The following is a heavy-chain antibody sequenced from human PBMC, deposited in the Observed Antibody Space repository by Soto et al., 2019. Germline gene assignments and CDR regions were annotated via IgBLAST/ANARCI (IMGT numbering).Heavy chain of an antibody. CDR2: IIPIFGTA. D-gene: IGHD4-17*01. V-gene: IGHV1-69*13. CDR3: ARDDYGGNSVGNAFDI. CDR1: GGTFSSYA. J-gene: IGHJ3*02. Sequence: GASVKVSCKASGGTFSSYAISWVRQAPGQGLEWMGGIIPIFGTANYAQKFQGRVTITADESTSTAYMELSSLRSEDTAVYYCARDDYGGNSVGNAFDIWGQGTMVTVS.